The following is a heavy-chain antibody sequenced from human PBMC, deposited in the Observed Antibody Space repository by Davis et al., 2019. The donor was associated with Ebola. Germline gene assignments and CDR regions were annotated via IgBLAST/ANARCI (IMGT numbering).Heavy chain of an antibody. CDR3: ARDPTVTPLDY. J-gene: IGHJ4*02. CDR2: FVVGSGNT. CDR1: GFTFTSSA. V-gene: IGHV1-58*01. Sequence: SVTVSCKASGFTFTSSAVQWVRQARGQRLEWIGWFVVGSGNTNYAQKFQERVTITRDMSTSTAYMELRSLRSDDTAVYYCARDPTVTPLDYWGQGTLVTVSS. D-gene: IGHD4-17*01.